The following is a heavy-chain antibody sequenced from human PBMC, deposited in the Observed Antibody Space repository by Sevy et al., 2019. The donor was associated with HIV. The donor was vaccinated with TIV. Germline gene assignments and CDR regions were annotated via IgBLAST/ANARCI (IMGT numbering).Heavy chain of an antibody. CDR2: ISSDGVNQ. D-gene: IGHD2-15*01. V-gene: IGHV3-30-3*01. CDR3: ARGGILVEGDDRTTPFDF. CDR1: GFTFNTYS. Sequence: GGCLRLSCSVSGFTFNTYSFHWVRQAPGMGLEWVSVISSDGVNQYYADSVRGRFTISRDNSKSTLYLQMNNLRAGDTGVYYCARGGILVEGDDRTTPFDFWGQGTLVSVSS. J-gene: IGHJ4*02.